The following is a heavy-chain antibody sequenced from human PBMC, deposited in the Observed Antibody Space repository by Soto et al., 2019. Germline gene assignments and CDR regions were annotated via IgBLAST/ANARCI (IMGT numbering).Heavy chain of an antibody. J-gene: IGHJ4*02. D-gene: IGHD4-17*01. Sequence: SETLSLTCAVYGGSFSGYYWSWIRQPPGKGLEWIGEINHSGSTNYNPSLKSRVTISVDTSKNQFSLKLSSVTAADTAVYYCARGLSSYGGNSGDYWGQGTLVTVSS. CDR3: ARGLSSYGGNSGDY. CDR2: INHSGST. CDR1: GGSFSGYY. V-gene: IGHV4-34*01.